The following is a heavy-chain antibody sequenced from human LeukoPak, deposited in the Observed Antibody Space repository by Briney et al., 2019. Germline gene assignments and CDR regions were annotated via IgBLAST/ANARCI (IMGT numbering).Heavy chain of an antibody. D-gene: IGHD3-3*01. V-gene: IGHV4-59*01. Sequence: KPSETLSLTCTVSGGSISSYYWSWIRQPPGKGLEWIGYIYYSGSTNYNPSLKSRVTISVDTSKNQFSLKLSSVTAADTAVYYCARSFYYDFWSGYYNMTVGAFDIWGQGTMVTVSS. J-gene: IGHJ3*02. CDR3: ARSFYYDFWSGYYNMTVGAFDI. CDR2: IYYSGST. CDR1: GGSISSYY.